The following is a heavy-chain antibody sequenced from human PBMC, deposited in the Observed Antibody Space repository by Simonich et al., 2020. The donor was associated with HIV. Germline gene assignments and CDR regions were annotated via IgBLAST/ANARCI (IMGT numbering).Heavy chain of an antibody. CDR3: ARRHPTTVTTPYFDY. Sequence: QVQLQQWGAGLLKPSETLSLTCAVYGGSFSGYYWSWFRQPPGKGLEWSGEINHSGRTNYNPSLKSRVTISVDTSKNQFSLKLSSVTAADTAVYYCARRHPTTVTTPYFDYWGQGTLVTVSS. CDR1: GGSFSGYY. CDR2: INHSGRT. V-gene: IGHV4-34*01. D-gene: IGHD4-17*01. J-gene: IGHJ4*02.